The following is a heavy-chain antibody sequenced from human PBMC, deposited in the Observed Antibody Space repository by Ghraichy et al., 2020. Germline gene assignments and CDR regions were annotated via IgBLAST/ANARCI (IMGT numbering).Heavy chain of an antibody. D-gene: IGHD6-13*01. CDR2: IYYSGNT. Sequence: SETLSLTCTVSGGSISSSSYYWDWIRQPPGKGLEWIGSIYYSGNTYYNPSLRSRVTISVDTSKNQFSLKMSSVTAADTAVYYCARHGGSSWYRYFDLWGRGTLVTGSS. CDR3: ARHGGSSWYRYFDL. J-gene: IGHJ2*01. CDR1: GGSISSSSYY. V-gene: IGHV4-39*01.